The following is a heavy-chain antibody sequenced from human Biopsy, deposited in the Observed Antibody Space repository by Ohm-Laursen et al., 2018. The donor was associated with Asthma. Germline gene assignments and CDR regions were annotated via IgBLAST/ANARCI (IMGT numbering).Heavy chain of an antibody. J-gene: IGHJ6*02. CDR2: LIPVLGTA. Sequence: ASVKVSCKASGDSLGSFINYAISWVRQAPRQGLEWMGGLIPVLGTADYAPMFEGRVTITADESTSTAYLELTSMRFEDTAVYYCARGYSGTDRIVYYYSGMEVWGQGTTVTVSS. D-gene: IGHD5-12*01. CDR3: ARGYSGTDRIVYYYSGMEV. CDR1: GDSLGSFINYA. V-gene: IGHV1-69*13.